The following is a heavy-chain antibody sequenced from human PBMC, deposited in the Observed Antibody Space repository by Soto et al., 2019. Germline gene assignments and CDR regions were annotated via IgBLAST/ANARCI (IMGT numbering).Heavy chain of an antibody. CDR3: ARGRRVFPMEPYLYYGLDV. V-gene: IGHV3-11*06. CDR2: ISTSSRYT. CDR1: GFTFSDYY. J-gene: IGHJ6*02. Sequence: QVQLVESGGGLVKPGGSLRLSCAASGFTFSDYYMSWIRQAPGKGLEWFSYISTSSRYTNYPGSVKGRFTISRDNAKNSLYLQMNSLRADDTAVYYCARGRRVFPMEPYLYYGLDVWGHGTTVTVS. D-gene: IGHD2-8*01.